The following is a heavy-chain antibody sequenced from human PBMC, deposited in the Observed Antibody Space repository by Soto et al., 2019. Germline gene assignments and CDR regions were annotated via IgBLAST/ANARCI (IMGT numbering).Heavy chain of an antibody. CDR1: DFTFSNAW. Sequence: PGGSLRLSCAASDFTFSNAWMNWVRQAPGKGLEWVGRIKSKTDGGTTDYAAPVKGRFTISRDDSKNTLYLQMNSLKTEDTAVYYCTTAPLWFGENAFDIWGQGTMVTVSS. J-gene: IGHJ3*02. D-gene: IGHD3-10*01. CDR3: TTAPLWFGENAFDI. CDR2: IKSKTDGGTT. V-gene: IGHV3-15*07.